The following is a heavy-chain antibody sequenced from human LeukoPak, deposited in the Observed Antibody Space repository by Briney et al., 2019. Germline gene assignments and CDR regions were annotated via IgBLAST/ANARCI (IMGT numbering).Heavy chain of an antibody. D-gene: IGHD3-16*02. CDR2: ISSSSSYI. CDR1: GFTFSSYS. Sequence: TGGSLRLSCAASGFTFSSYSMNWVRQAPGKGLEWVSSISSSSSYIYYADSVKGRFTISRDNAKNSLYLQMNSLRAEDTAVYYCAREGLRLGELSFAFDYWGQGTLVTVSS. CDR3: AREGLRLGELSFAFDY. J-gene: IGHJ4*02. V-gene: IGHV3-21*01.